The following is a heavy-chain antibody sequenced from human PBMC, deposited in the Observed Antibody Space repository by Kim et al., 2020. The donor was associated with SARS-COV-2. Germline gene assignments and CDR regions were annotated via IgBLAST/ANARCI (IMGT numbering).Heavy chain of an antibody. CDR3: ARVSRAIAVAGTNWFDP. D-gene: IGHD6-19*01. CDR2: IKQDGSEK. CDR1: GFTFSSYW. Sequence: GGSLRLSCAASGFTFSSYWMSWVRQAPGKGLEWVANIKQDGSEKYYEDSVKGRFTISRDNAKNSLYLQMNSLRAEDTAVYYCARVSRAIAVAGTNWFDPWGQGALGTVSS. J-gene: IGHJ5*02. V-gene: IGHV3-7*01.